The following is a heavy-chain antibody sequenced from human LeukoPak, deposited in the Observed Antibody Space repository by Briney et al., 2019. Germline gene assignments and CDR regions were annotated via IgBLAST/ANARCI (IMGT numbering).Heavy chain of an antibody. J-gene: IGHJ6*03. V-gene: IGHV4-39*01. D-gene: IGHD6-13*01. CDR1: GGSISSSSYY. CDR3: ARRLVAAAGTRYYYYYYMDV. Sequence: SETLSLTCTVSGGSISSSSYYWGWIRQPPGTGLEWIGSIYYSGSTYYNPSLKSRVTISVDTSKNQFSLKLSSVTAADTAVYYCARRLVAAAGTRYYYYYYMDVWGKGTTVTISS. CDR2: IYYSGST.